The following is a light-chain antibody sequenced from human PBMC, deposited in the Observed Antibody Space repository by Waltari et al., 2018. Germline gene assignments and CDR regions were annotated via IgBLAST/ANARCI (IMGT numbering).Light chain of an antibody. CDR3: QQYNTFSVT. CDR1: QSISDW. J-gene: IGKJ4*01. Sequence: DIQMTQSPSTLSASVGDRIPINCRASQSISDWLAWYQQKPGKAPKVLIYKAFTLESGVPSRFSGSGFGTEFTLTISSLQPDDFATYYCQQYNTFSVTFGGGTKVEIK. CDR2: KAF. V-gene: IGKV1-5*03.